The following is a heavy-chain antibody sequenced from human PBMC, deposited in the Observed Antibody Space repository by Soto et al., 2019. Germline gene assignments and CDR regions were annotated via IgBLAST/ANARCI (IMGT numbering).Heavy chain of an antibody. CDR2: INPGDGRA. J-gene: IGHJ4*01. Sequence: ASVNVSFKASGYNFGSYYMQWVRQAPGQRFEWMGTINPGDGRASYAQKFQGRVTMTRDTSTSTLFLEMARLTSEDTALYYCGRGGQTLHEPFDSWG. V-gene: IGHV1-46*01. CDR3: GRGGQTLHEPFDS. D-gene: IGHD4-4*01. CDR1: GYNFGSYY.